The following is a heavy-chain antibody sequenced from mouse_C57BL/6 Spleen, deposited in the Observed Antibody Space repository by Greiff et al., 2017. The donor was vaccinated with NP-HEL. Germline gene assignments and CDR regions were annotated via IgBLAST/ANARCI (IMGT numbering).Heavy chain of an antibody. CDR2: INYDGSST. D-gene: IGHD2-3*01. CDR3: ARDGRYYPYAMDY. Sequence: EVMLVESEGGLVQPGSSMKLSCTASGFTFSDYYMAWVRQVPEKGLEWVANINYDGSSTYYLDSLKSRFIISRDNAKNILYLQMSSLKSEDTATYYCARDGRYYPYAMDYWGQGTSVTVSS. CDR1: GFTFSDYY. V-gene: IGHV5-16*01. J-gene: IGHJ4*01.